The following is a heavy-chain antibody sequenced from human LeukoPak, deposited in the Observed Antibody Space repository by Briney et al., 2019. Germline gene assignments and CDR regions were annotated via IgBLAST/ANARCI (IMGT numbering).Heavy chain of an antibody. CDR3: VYYDSSGYYYGRLRY. J-gene: IGHJ4*02. D-gene: IGHD3-22*01. V-gene: IGHV3-23*01. CDR2: ISADGANT. Sequence: GGSLRLSCAASAFTFSSHAMSWVRQTPGKRLEWVSGISADGANTLYADSVKGRFTISRDNSKNTLYLRMRSQRAEDAAMYFCVYYDSSGYYYGRLRYWGQGTPVTVSS. CDR1: AFTFSSHA.